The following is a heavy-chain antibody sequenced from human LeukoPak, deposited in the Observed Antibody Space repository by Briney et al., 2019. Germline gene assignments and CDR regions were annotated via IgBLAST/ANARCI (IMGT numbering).Heavy chain of an antibody. CDR3: ARDGGGGGMDV. CDR2: IYYSGST. J-gene: IGHJ6*02. D-gene: IGHD3-16*01. Sequence: SETLSLTCTVSGGSISSGGYYWSWIRQHPGKGLEWIGYIYYSGSTYYNPSLKSRVTISVDTSKNQLSLKLSSVTAADTAVYYCARDGGGGGMDVWGQGTTVTVSS. V-gene: IGHV4-31*03. CDR1: GGSISSGGYY.